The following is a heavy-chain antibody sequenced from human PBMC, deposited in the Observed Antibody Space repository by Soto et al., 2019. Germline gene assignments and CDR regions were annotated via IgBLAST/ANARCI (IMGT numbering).Heavy chain of an antibody. CDR3: ARWGGQFSGWYWFDP. J-gene: IGHJ5*02. V-gene: IGHV4-30-4*01. CDR1: GGSISSGDYY. D-gene: IGHD6-19*01. Sequence: TLSLTCTVSGGSISSGDYYWSWIRQPPGKGLEWIGYIYYSGSTYYNPSLKSRVTISVDTSKNQFSLKLSSVTAADTAVYYCARWGGQFSGWYWFDPWGQGTLVTVSS. CDR2: IYYSGST.